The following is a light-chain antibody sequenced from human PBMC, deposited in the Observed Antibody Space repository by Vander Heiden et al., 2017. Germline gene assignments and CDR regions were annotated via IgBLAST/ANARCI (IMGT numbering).Light chain of an antibody. J-gene: IGKJ1*01. CDR2: KAS. Sequence: DIQMTQSPSTLSASVGDRVTITCRPSQTFSVWLAWYQQKPGKAPKLLIYKASILERGVPSRFSGSGSGTEFTLTISSLQPDDCATYYCQQYNAYHWAFGQGTKVEIK. CDR1: QTFSVW. V-gene: IGKV1-5*03. CDR3: QQYNAYHWA.